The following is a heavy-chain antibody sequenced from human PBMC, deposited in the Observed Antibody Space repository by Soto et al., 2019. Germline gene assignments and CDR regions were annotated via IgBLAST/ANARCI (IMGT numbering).Heavy chain of an antibody. J-gene: IGHJ6*03. V-gene: IGHV3-23*01. CDR3: AKGQRDLYYYYMDV. CDR2: ISDSGGST. Sequence: EVQLLESGGGLVQPGGSLRLSCAASGFTFSSYAMSWVRQAPGKGLEWVSAISDSGGSTYYADSVKGRFTISRDNSKNTLYLQMNSLRAEDTAVYYCAKGQRDLYYYYMDVWGKGTTVTVSS. D-gene: IGHD6-25*01. CDR1: GFTFSSYA.